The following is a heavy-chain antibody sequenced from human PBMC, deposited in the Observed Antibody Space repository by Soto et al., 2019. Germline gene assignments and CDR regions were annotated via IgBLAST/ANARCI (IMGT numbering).Heavy chain of an antibody. CDR3: ASSLNSSGHAFDI. D-gene: IGHD3-22*01. V-gene: IGHV1-2*04. CDR1: GYTFTGYY. J-gene: IGHJ3*02. CDR2: INPNSGGT. Sequence: ASVKVSCKASGYTFTGYYMHWVRQAPGQGLEWMGWINPNSGGTNYAQKFQGWVTMTRDTYISTAYMELSRLRSDDTAVYYCASSLNSSGHAFDIWGQGTMVTVSS.